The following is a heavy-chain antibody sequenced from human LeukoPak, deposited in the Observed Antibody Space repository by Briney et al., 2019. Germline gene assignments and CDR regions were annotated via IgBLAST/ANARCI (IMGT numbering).Heavy chain of an antibody. CDR1: GFTFSNYA. Sequence: GGSLRLSCAASGFTFSNYAMHWVRQAPGKGLKWVAVIADDGSNKYYADSVKGRFTISRDNSNNTLYLQMNSLRPEDTAVYYCARVDDLDAFDTWGQGTMVTVSS. V-gene: IGHV3-30*04. J-gene: IGHJ3*02. D-gene: IGHD2-2*03. CDR3: ARVDDLDAFDT. CDR2: IADDGSNK.